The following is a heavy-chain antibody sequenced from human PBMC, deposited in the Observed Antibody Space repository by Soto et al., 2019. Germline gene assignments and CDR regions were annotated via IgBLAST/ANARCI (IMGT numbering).Heavy chain of an antibody. D-gene: IGHD6-13*01. Sequence: GASVKVSCKASGYTFTSYAMHWVRQAPGQRLEWTGWINAGNGNTKYSQKFQGRVTITRDTCASTAYMELSSLRSEDTAVYYCARGATAAAGRFSDYWGQGTLVTVSS. CDR1: GYTFTSYA. J-gene: IGHJ4*02. CDR3: ARGATAAAGRFSDY. V-gene: IGHV1-3*01. CDR2: INAGNGNT.